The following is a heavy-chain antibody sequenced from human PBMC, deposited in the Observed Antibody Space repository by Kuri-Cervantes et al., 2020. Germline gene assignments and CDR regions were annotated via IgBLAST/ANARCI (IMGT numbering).Heavy chain of an antibody. J-gene: IGHJ3*02. CDR3: AKLVPAAMWGDAFDI. CDR1: GFTFSSYA. D-gene: IGHD2-2*01. Sequence: LSLTCAASGFTFSSYAMHWVRQAPGKGLEWVAVISYDGSNTYYADSVKGRFTISRDNSKNTLYLQMNSLRAEDTAVYYCAKLVPAAMWGDAFDIGGQGTMVTVSS. CDR2: ISYDGSNT. V-gene: IGHV3-30-3*02.